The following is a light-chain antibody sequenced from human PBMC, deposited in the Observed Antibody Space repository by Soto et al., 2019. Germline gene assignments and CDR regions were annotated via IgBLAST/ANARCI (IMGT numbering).Light chain of an antibody. CDR3: SSYTSTSTLV. J-gene: IGLJ1*01. V-gene: IGLV2-14*01. CDR1: SSDVGDYNY. CDR2: EVS. Sequence: QSALTQPASVSGSPGQSITISCTGTSSDVGDYNYVSWYQQHPGKAPRLMIYEVSNRPSGVSNRFSGSKSGNTASLTISGLQAEEEADYYCSSYTSTSTLVFGTGTKVTVL.